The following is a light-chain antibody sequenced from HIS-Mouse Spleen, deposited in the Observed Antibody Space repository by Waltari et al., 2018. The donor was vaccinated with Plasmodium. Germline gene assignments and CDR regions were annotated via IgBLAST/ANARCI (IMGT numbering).Light chain of an antibody. CDR3: GTWDSSLSAGVV. J-gene: IGLJ2*01. V-gene: IGLV1-51*01. CDR2: DNN. Sequence: QSVLTQPPSVSAAPGQKVTISCSGSSPNIGNNYVSWYQQLPGTAPKHLIDDNNKRASGIPDRSSGSKSGTSATLGITGLQTGDEADYYCGTWDSSLSAGVVFGGGTKLTVL. CDR1: SPNIGNNY.